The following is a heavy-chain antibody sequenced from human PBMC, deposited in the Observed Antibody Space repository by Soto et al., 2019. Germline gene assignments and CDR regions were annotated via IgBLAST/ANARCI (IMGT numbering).Heavy chain of an antibody. CDR2: TYSRSKWYF. J-gene: IGHJ4*02. Sequence: QVHLQQSGPGLVKPSQTLSLTCAISGDSVSSYSAAWNWIRQSPSRGLEWLGRTYSRSKWYFDYATSVKGRLTINADTSKNQFSLQLNSVTPEDTAVYYCARGMTYESRWDFWGQGTLVTVSS. CDR3: ARGMTYESRWDF. D-gene: IGHD6-13*01. V-gene: IGHV6-1*01. CDR1: GDSVSSYSAA.